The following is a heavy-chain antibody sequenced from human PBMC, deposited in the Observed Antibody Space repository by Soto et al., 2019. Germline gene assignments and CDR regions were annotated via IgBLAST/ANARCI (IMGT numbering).Heavy chain of an antibody. J-gene: IGHJ5*02. V-gene: IGHV4-4*02. CDR1: GASIGSGGW. Sequence: SETLSLTCAVSGASIGSGGWWSWVRQPPGKGLEWIAEIFHDGNTNCSPSLKSRVTISVDKSQNQFSLNVYSVTAADTAVYYCARHEGWTGPDQWGQGTLVTVSS. CDR3: ARHEGWTGPDQ. D-gene: IGHD2-8*02. CDR2: IFHDGNT.